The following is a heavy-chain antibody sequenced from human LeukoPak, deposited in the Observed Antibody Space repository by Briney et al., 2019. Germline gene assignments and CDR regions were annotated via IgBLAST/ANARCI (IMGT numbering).Heavy chain of an antibody. CDR3: ARKGGTRGPLNY. CDR2: IYYSGST. V-gene: IGHV4-31*03. D-gene: IGHD2-8*01. Sequence: SETLSLTCTVSGGSISSGGYYWSWIRQHPGKGLEWIGYIYYSGSTYYNPSLKSRVTISVDTSKNQFSLKLSSVTAADTAVYYCARKGGTRGPLNYWGQGTLVTVSS. CDR1: GGSISSGGYY. J-gene: IGHJ4*02.